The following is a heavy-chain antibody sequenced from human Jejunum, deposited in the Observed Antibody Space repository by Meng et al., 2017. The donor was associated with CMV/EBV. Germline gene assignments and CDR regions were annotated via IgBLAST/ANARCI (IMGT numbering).Heavy chain of an antibody. V-gene: IGHV4-38-2*01. CDR2: VYHSGTT. Sequence: GYYWGWIRQSPGKGLEWIASVYHSGTTYYNPSLKSRVAISVDTSKNQFSLTMTSVTAADTAFYYCARNPPVCGTTRCYRAENWFDPWGQGTLVTVSS. CDR3: ARNPPVCGTTRCYRAENWFDP. J-gene: IGHJ5*02. CDR1: GYY. D-gene: IGHD2-2*01.